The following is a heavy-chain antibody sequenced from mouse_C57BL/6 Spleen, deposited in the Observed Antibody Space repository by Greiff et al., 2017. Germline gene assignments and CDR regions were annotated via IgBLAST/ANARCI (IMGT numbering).Heavy chain of an antibody. Sequence: EVKLQESGPGLVKPSQSLSLTCSVTGYSITSGYYWNWIRQFPGNKLEWMGYISYDGSNNYNPSLKNRISITRDTSKNQFFLKLNSVTTEDTATYYCARRTKVYYYAMDYWGQGTSVTVSS. CDR1: GYSITSGYY. J-gene: IGHJ4*01. V-gene: IGHV3-6*01. D-gene: IGHD2-14*01. CDR2: ISYDGSN. CDR3: ARRTKVYYYAMDY.